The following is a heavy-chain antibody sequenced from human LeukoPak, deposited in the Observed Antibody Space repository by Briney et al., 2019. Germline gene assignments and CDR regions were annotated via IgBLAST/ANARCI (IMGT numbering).Heavy chain of an antibody. CDR2: ISSSSSTI. J-gene: IGHJ4*02. D-gene: IGHD3-10*01. CDR3: ARHQFGMGDDTDY. Sequence: GGSLRLSCAASGFTFSSYSMNWVRQAPGKGLEWASYISSSSSTIYYADSVKGRFTISRDNAKNSLYLQMNSLRAEDTAVYYCARHQFGMGDDTDYWGQGTLVTVSS. CDR1: GFTFSSYS. V-gene: IGHV3-48*01.